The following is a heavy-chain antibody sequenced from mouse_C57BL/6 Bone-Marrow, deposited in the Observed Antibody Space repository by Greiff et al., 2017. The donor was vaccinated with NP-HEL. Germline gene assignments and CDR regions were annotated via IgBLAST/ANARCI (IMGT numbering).Heavy chain of an antibody. CDR2: IYPGDGDT. CDR1: GYAFSSSW. V-gene: IGHV1-82*01. CDR3: ASYLLWYQGFAY. D-gene: IGHD2-1*01. Sequence: QVQLQQSGPELVKPGASVKISCKASGYAFSSSWMNWVKQRPGKGLEWIGRIYPGDGDTNYNGKFKGKATLTADKSSSTAYMQLSSLTSEDSAVYFCASYLLWYQGFAYWGQGTLVTVSA. J-gene: IGHJ3*01.